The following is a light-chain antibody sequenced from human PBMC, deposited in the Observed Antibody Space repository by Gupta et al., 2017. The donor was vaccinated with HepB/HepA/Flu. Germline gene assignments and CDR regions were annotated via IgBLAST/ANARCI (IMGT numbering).Light chain of an antibody. CDR2: GAS. J-gene: IGKJ1*01. CDR3: QQYNDWPQT. CDR1: QSVSSS. Sequence: ELVMTQSPATLSVSPGERATLTCRASQSVSSSLAWYQQKPGQAPRLLIYGASSRATGIPARFSGSGSGTEFTLTISSLQSEDLAVYDCQQYNDWPQTFGQGTKVEIK. V-gene: IGKV3-15*01.